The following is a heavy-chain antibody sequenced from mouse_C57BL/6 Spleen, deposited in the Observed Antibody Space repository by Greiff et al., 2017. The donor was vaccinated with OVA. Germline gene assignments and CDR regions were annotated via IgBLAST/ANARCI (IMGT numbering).Heavy chain of an antibody. CDR2: IHPSDSDT. CDR3: AISPTIWYFDV. J-gene: IGHJ1*03. D-gene: IGHD2-10*01. Sequence: VKQRPGQGLEWIGRIHPSDSDTNYNQKFKGKATLTVDKSSSTAYMQLSSLTSEDSAVYYCAISPTIWYFDVWGTGTTVTVSS. V-gene: IGHV1-74*01.